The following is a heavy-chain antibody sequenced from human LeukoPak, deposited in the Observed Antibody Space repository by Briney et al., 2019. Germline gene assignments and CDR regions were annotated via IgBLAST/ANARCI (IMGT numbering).Heavy chain of an antibody. J-gene: IGHJ4*02. CDR1: GYTFTSYY. V-gene: IGHV1-46*01. CDR3: ARDSDTVVVVAATDASIFDY. CDR2: INPSGGST. Sequence: ASVKVSCKASGYTFTSYYMHWVRQAPGQGLEWMGIINPSGGSTSYAQKFQGRVTMTRDTSTSTVYMELSSLRSEDTAVYYCARDSDTVVVVAATDASIFDYWGQGTLVTVSS. D-gene: IGHD2-15*01.